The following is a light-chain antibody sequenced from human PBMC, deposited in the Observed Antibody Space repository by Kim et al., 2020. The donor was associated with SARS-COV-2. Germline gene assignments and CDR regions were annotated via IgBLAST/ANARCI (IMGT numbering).Light chain of an antibody. CDR2: DVS. CDR1: SSDVGGYNY. J-gene: IGLJ3*02. CDR3: SSYTSSSTLAWV. Sequence: SITISCTGTSSDVGGYNYVSWYQQHPGKAPKLMIYDVSNRPSGVSNRFSGSKSGNTASLTISGLQAEDEADYCCSSYTSSSTLAWVFGGGTQLTVL. V-gene: IGLV2-14*03.